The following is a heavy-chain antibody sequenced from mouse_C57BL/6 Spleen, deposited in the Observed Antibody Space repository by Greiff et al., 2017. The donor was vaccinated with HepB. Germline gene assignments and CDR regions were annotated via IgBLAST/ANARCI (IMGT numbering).Heavy chain of an antibody. D-gene: IGHD1-1*01. CDR2: IHPNSGST. J-gene: IGHJ1*03. V-gene: IGHV1-64*01. CDR1: GYTFTSYW. CDR3: ARGGAVVARGYFDV. Sequence: QVHVKQPGAELVKPGASVKLSCKASGYTFTSYWMHWVKQRPGQGLEWIGMIHPNSGSTNYNEKFKSKATLTVDKSSSTAYMQLSSLTSEDSAVYYCARGGAVVARGYFDVWGTGTTVTVSS.